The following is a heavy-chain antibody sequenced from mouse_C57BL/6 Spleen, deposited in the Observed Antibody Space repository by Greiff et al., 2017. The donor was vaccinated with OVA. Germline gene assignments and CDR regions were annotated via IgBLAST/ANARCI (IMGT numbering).Heavy chain of an antibody. J-gene: IGHJ4*01. CDR3: ARDKTTVVEAMDY. V-gene: IGHV5-4*01. Sequence: EVQVVESGGGLVKPGGSLKLSCAASGFTFSSYAMSWVRQTPEKRLEWVATISDGGSYTYYPDNVKGRFTISRDNAKNNLYLQMSHLKSEDTAMYYCARDKTTVVEAMDYWGQGTSVTVSS. CDR2: ISDGGSYT. D-gene: IGHD1-1*01. CDR1: GFTFSSYA.